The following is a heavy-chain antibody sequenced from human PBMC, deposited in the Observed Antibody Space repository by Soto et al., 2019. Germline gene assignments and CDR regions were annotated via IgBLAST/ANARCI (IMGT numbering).Heavy chain of an antibody. Sequence: QVQLVQSGAEVKKPGSSVKVSCKASGGTFSGYAISWVRQAPGQGLEWMGGFIPVLGTTNYAQKFQGRVTISADESTSTAYMDLSSLRSDDTAVYYCARERAILVPGTGDFDHWGQGTLVTVSS. V-gene: IGHV1-69*01. CDR1: GGTFSGYA. CDR2: FIPVLGTT. CDR3: ARERAILVPGTGDFDH. J-gene: IGHJ4*02. D-gene: IGHD6-19*01.